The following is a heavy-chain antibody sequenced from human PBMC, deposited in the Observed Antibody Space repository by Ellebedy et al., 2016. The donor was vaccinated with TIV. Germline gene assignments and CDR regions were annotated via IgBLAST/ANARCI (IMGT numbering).Heavy chain of an antibody. D-gene: IGHD1-1*01. J-gene: IGHJ4*02. CDR3: ARDRGYLFDY. CDR1: GDTVSLNSAA. V-gene: IGHV6-1*01. CDR2: TYYRSKWYN. Sequence: SQTLSLTXXVSGDTVSLNSAAWNWIRQSPSRGLEWLGRTYYRSKWYNDYAVSVKSRITINPDTSKNQFSLQLNSVTPEDTAVYYCARDRGYLFDYWGQGTLVTVSS.